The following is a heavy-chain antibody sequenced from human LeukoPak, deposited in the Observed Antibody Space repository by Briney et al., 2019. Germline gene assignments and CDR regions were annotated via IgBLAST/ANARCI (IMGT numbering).Heavy chain of an antibody. CDR3: ARDSGPGYYDSSGYQNFDY. Sequence: ASVKVSCKASGYTFTSYVISWVRQAPGQGLEWMGWISVYSGNTNYAQKLQGRVTMTTDTSTSTAYMELRSLRSDDTAVYYCARDSGPGYYDSSGYQNFDYWGQGTLVTVSS. V-gene: IGHV1-18*01. D-gene: IGHD3-22*01. CDR2: ISVYSGNT. J-gene: IGHJ4*02. CDR1: GYTFTSYV.